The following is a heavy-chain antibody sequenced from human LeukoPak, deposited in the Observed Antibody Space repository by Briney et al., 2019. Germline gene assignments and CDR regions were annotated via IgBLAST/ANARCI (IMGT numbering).Heavy chain of an antibody. J-gene: IGHJ2*01. CDR2: ISWNSGTK. CDR3: VKAAADRYFDL. V-gene: IGHV3-9*01. D-gene: IGHD6-25*01. Sequence: GGSLRLSCVASGFNFNDYAMHWVGQAPGRGMGWGSGISWNSGTKTYAASVKGRFTISRDYAKKSLFLQMNSLTTGDTALYYGVKAAADRYFDLWGRGTLVIVSS. CDR1: GFNFNDYA.